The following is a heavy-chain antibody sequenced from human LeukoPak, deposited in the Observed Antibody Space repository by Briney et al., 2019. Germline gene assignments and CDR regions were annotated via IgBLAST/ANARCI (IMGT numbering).Heavy chain of an antibody. D-gene: IGHD5-18*01. Sequence: SETLSLTCAVYGGSFSGYYWSWIRQPPGKGLEWIGEINHSGSTNYNPSPKSRVTISVDTSKNQFSLKLSSVTAADTAVYYCARAKRIQLWTGLDYWGQGTLVTVSS. CDR3: ARAKRIQLWTGLDY. J-gene: IGHJ4*02. CDR2: INHSGST. V-gene: IGHV4-34*01. CDR1: GGSFSGYY.